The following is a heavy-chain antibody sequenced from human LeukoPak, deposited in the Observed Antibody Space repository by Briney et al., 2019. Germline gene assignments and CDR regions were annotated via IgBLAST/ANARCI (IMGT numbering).Heavy chain of an antibody. CDR2: ISSSARYM. V-gene: IGHV3-21*01. D-gene: IGHD3/OR15-3a*01. CDR1: GLTLSTYS. J-gene: IGHJ6*02. Sequence: GGSLRLSCAASGLTLSTYSMNWVRQAAGKGLEWVSSISSSARYMYYADSVKGRFTISRDNAKNSLYLQMNSLRAEDTAVYYCARGGVGLVIIPGWEYDYYGLDVWGQGTTVTVSS. CDR3: ARGGVGLVIIPGWEYDYYGLDV.